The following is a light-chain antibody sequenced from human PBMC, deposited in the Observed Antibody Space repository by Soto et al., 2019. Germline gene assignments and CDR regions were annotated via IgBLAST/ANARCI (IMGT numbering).Light chain of an antibody. V-gene: IGKV1-39*01. J-gene: IGKJ4*01. Sequence: DIQMTQSPSSLSASVGDRVTITCRASPSISSYLNWYQQKPGKAPKLLIYAASSLQSGVPSRFSGSGSGTDFTLTISSLQPEDFATYYCQQSYSTRVTFGGGTKVEIK. CDR3: QQSYSTRVT. CDR2: AAS. CDR1: PSISSY.